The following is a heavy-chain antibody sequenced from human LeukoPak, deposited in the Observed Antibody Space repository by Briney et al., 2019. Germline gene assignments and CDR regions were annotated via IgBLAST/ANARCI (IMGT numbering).Heavy chain of an antibody. CDR2: IYSGGGT. CDR1: GLTVSNNY. D-gene: IGHD1-26*01. J-gene: IGHJ4*02. V-gene: IGHV3-66*01. Sequence: GGSLRLSCAASGLTVSNNYMSWVRQAPGKGLEWVSIIYSGGGTYYPDSVKGRFTVSGDNSKNTLYLQMNSLRAEDTAVYYCASGIDPSLVTFFDYWGQGTLVTVSS. CDR3: ASGIDPSLVTFFDY.